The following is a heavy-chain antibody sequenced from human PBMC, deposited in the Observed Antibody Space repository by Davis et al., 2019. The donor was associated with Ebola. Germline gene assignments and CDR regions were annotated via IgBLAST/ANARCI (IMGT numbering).Heavy chain of an antibody. V-gene: IGHV3-21*01. CDR1: GFTFSSYS. CDR3: ARDLSGSYYYYYGMDV. CDR2: ISSSSSYI. J-gene: IGHJ6*02. D-gene: IGHD1-26*01. Sequence: PGGSLRLSCAASGFTFSSYSMNWVRQAPGKGLEWVSSISSSSSYIYYADSVKGRFTISRDNAKNSLYLQMNSLRAEDTAVYYCARDLSGSYYYYYGMDVWGQGTTVTVSS.